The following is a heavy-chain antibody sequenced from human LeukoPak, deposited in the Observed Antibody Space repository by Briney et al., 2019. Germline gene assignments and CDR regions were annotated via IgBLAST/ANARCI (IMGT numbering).Heavy chain of an antibody. CDR3: ARGWMYGKDTAMAYYYYYGMDV. CDR1: GGTFSSYA. J-gene: IGHJ6*04. Sequence: GASVKLSCKASGGTFSSYAISWVRQAPGQGLEWMGGIIPSCGTANYAQKFEGRVTITADESTSTAYMELSSMRSEDTAVYYCARGWMYGKDTAMAYYYYYGMDVWGKGTTVTVSS. D-gene: IGHD5-18*01. CDR2: IIPSCGTA. V-gene: IGHV1-69*13.